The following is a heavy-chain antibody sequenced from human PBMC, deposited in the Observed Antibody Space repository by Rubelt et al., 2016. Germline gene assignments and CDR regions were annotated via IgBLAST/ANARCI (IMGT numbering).Heavy chain of an antibody. D-gene: IGHD6-19*01. CDR1: GFTFSAYR. Sequence: EVQLVESGGGLVQPGGSLRLSCAASGFTFSAYRMSWVRQAPGKGLEWVSYISSDSSPTYYAGSVKGRFTISSDNAKKSLDREMDSVRAEDTAVYYCARVLSPWGSAWFHLNLWGQGTQVTVSS. CDR3: ARVLSPWGSAWFHLNL. CDR2: ISSDSSPT. J-gene: IGHJ5*02. V-gene: IGHV3-48*04.